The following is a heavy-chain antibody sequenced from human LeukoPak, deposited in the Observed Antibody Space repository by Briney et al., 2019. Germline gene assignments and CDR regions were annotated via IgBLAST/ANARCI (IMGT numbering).Heavy chain of an antibody. Sequence: ASVKVSSKTSVYTFTSYGIGWMRQAPGQGLEWMGWISAYNGNTNYAQKLQGRVTMTTDTSTSTAYMELRSLRSDDTAVYYCAREINGRNERPYYFMAVWSQGTTVTVSS. CDR3: AREINGRNERPYYFMAV. J-gene: IGHJ6*02. CDR2: ISAYNGNT. V-gene: IGHV1-18*01. CDR1: VYTFTSYG. D-gene: IGHD4-23*01.